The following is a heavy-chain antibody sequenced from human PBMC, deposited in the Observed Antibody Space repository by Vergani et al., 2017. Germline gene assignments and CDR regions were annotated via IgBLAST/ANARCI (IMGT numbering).Heavy chain of an antibody. CDR3: ASSAVAGYYFDY. CDR2: ISYSGST. CDR1: GGSISSSSYY. V-gene: IGHV4-39*01. D-gene: IGHD6-19*01. J-gene: IGHJ4*02. Sequence: QLQLQESGPGLVKPSETLSLTCTVSGGSISSSSYYWGWIRQPPGKGLEWIGSISYSGSTYYNPSLKSRVTISVDTSKNQFSLKLSSVTAADTAVYYCASSAVAGYYFDYWGQGTLVTVSS.